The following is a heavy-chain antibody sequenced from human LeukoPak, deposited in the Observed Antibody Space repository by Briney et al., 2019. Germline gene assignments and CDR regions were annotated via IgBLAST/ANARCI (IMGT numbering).Heavy chain of an antibody. CDR3: ARKHTIRQHNWFDP. CDR1: GGTFSSYA. D-gene: IGHD2-21*01. Sequence: SVKVSCKASGGTFSSYAISWVRQAPGQGLEWRGGIIPIFGTANYAQKFQGRVTITTDESTSTAYMELSSLRSEDTAVYYCARKHTIRQHNWFDPWGQGTLVTVSS. V-gene: IGHV1-69*05. CDR2: IIPIFGTA. J-gene: IGHJ5*02.